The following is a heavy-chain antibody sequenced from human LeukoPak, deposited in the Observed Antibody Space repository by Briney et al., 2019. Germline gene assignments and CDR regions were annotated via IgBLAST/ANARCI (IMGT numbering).Heavy chain of an antibody. CDR3: AKGEVPAYYYYYYMDV. J-gene: IGHJ6*03. Sequence: PGGSLRLSCAASGFTFSSYSMNWVRQAPGKGLEWVSSISSSSSYIYYADSVKGRFTISRDNAKNSLYLQMNSLRAEDTAVYYCAKGEVPAYYYYYYMDVWGKGTTVTVSS. V-gene: IGHV3-21*01. D-gene: IGHD2-2*01. CDR1: GFTFSSYS. CDR2: ISSSSSYI.